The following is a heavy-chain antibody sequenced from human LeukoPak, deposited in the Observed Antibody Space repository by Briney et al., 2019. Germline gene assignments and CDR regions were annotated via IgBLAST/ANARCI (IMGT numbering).Heavy chain of an antibody. Sequence: ASVKVSCKASGYTFTSYAMNWVRQAPGQGLEWMGWINTNTGNPTYAQGFTGRFVFSLDTSVSTAYLQISSPKAEDTAVYYCARRAPRIAARLSFRNQNWFDPWGQGTLVTVSS. CDR3: ARRAPRIAARLSFRNQNWFDP. CDR2: INTNTGNP. D-gene: IGHD6-6*01. V-gene: IGHV7-4-1*02. J-gene: IGHJ5*02. CDR1: GYTFTSYA.